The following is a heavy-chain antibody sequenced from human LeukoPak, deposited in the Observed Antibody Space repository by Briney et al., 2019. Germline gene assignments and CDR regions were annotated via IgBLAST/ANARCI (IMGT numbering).Heavy chain of an antibody. D-gene: IGHD2-2*02. CDR1: GGSISSYY. Sequence: SETLSLTCTVSGGSISSYYWSWIRQPAGKGLEWIGRIYTSGSTNYNPSLKSRVTMSVDTSKNQFSLKLSSVTAADTAVYYCARDRYCSSTSCYSSPRWFDPWGQGTLVTVSS. J-gene: IGHJ5*02. CDR3: ARDRYCSSTSCYSSPRWFDP. CDR2: IYTSGST. V-gene: IGHV4-4*07.